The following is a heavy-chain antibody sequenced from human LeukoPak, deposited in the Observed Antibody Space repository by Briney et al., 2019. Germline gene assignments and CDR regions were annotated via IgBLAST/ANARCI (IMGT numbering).Heavy chain of an antibody. D-gene: IGHD3-10*01. CDR2: IYYSGST. V-gene: IGHV4-59*12. CDR1: GGSISSYY. J-gene: IGHJ4*02. Sequence: PSETLSLTCTVSGGSISSYYWSWIRQPPGKGLEWIGYIYYSGSTNYNPSLKSRVTISVDTSKNQFSLKLSSVTAADTAVYYCASLGEFFKYYAPYWGQGTLVTVSS. CDR3: ASLGEFFKYYAPY.